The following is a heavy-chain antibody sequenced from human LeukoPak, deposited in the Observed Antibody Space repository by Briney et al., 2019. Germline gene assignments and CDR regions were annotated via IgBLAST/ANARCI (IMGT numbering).Heavy chain of an antibody. CDR1: GDSVSSSSYY. J-gene: IGHJ6*02. V-gene: IGHV4-39*07. D-gene: IGHD6-6*01. CDR2: MYYSGST. Sequence: SETLSLTCTVSGDSVSSSSYYWGWIRQPPGKGLEWIGSMYYSGSTYYNPSLKSRVIISVDTSENRFSLKLTAVTAADTAVYYCAREVGSSSHHYAVDVWGRGTTVTVSS. CDR3: AREVGSSSHHYAVDV.